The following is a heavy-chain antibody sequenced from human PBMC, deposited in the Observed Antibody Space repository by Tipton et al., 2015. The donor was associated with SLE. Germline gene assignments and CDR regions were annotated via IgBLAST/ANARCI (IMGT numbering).Heavy chain of an antibody. D-gene: IGHD4-17*01. CDR1: GFAFSSYA. CDR3: AREGFRNDYGDYGNAFDI. CDR2: ISSTGGFT. V-gene: IGHV3-64*04. J-gene: IGHJ3*02. Sequence: SLRLSCSASGFAFSSYAMHWVRQAPGKGLEYVSAISSTGGFTYYADSVKGRFTISRDNSKNTLYLQMNSLRAEDTAVYYCAREGFRNDYGDYGNAFDIWGQGTMVTVSS.